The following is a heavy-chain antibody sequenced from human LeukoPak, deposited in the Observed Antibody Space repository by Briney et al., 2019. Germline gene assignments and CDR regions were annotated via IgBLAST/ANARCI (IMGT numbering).Heavy chain of an antibody. CDR3: AKDLPGYCSGTSCQGIAFDI. Sequence: GGSLRLSCAASGFTFSSYAMSWVRQAPGKGLEWVSAISGSGGSTYYADSVKGRFTISRDNSKNTLYLQMNSLRAEDTAVYYCAKDLPGYCSGTSCQGIAFDIWGEGTMVTVSS. D-gene: IGHD2-2*01. J-gene: IGHJ3*02. CDR1: GFTFSSYA. CDR2: ISGSGGST. V-gene: IGHV3-23*01.